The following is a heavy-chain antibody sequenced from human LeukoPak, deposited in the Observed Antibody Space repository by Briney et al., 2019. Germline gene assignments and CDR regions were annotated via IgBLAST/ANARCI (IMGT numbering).Heavy chain of an antibody. CDR1: GYTFTGYY. V-gene: IGHV1-2*02. CDR2: INPNSGGT. D-gene: IGHD5-18*01. J-gene: IGHJ3*02. Sequence: ASVKVSCKASGYTFTGYYMHWVRQAPGQGLEWMGWINPNSGGTNYAQRFQGRVTMTRDTSISTAYMELSRLRSDDTAVYYCASPPSSYGFAALDMWGQGTMVTVSS. CDR3: ASPPSSYGFAALDM.